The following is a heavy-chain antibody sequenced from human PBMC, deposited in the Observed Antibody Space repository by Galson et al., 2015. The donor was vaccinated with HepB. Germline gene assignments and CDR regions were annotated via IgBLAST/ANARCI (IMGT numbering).Heavy chain of an antibody. J-gene: IGHJ4*02. CDR3: ASVSRGGCSSTNCLDY. Sequence: SVKVSCKASGYTFTNYDINWVRQATGQGLEWMGWMNPNTGNTGYAQKFQGRVTMTRSTSIGTAYMELSSLRYEDTAMYYCASVSRGGCSSTNCLDYWGLGTLVTVSS. CDR1: GYTFTNYD. D-gene: IGHD2-2*01. CDR2: MNPNTGNT. V-gene: IGHV1-8*01.